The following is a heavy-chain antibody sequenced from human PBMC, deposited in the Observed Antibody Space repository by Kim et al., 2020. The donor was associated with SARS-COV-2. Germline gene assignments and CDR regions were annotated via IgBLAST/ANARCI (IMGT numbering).Heavy chain of an antibody. V-gene: IGHV3-30*03. CDR3: AIDSYYYGSGTLNP. D-gene: IGHD3-10*01. Sequence: DSVKGRFTISRDNSKTTLYLQMNSLRAEDTAVYYCAIDSYYYGSGTLNPWGQGTLVTVSS. J-gene: IGHJ5*02.